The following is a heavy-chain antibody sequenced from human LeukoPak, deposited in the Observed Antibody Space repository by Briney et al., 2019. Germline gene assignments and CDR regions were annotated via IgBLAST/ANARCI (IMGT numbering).Heavy chain of an antibody. CDR3: ARPAAAGFHPLDY. V-gene: IGHV1-46*01. D-gene: IGHD6-13*01. CDR1: GYTFTSYY. Sequence: ASVKVSCKASGYTFTSYYMHCVRQAPGQGLEWMGIINPSGGSTSYAQKFQGRVTMTRDPSTSTVYMELSSLRSEDTAVYYCARPAAAGFHPLDYWGQGTLVTVSS. J-gene: IGHJ4*02. CDR2: INPSGGST.